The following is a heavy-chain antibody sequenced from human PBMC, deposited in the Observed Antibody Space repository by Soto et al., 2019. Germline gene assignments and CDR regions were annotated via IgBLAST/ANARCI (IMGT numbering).Heavy chain of an antibody. J-gene: IGHJ4*02. D-gene: IGHD6-6*01. CDR3: LTAARPWTPSFDY. CDR2: IYNSGST. CDR1: GYSISSGYY. V-gene: IGHV4-38-2*01. Sequence: SETMSLTCAVSGYSISSGYYWGWSRKTPGKGLEWIGSIYNSGSTYYNPSLKRRVTISVDTSKNQFSLKLSSVTAADTSVYYCLTAARPWTPSFDYWGQGTLVTVSS.